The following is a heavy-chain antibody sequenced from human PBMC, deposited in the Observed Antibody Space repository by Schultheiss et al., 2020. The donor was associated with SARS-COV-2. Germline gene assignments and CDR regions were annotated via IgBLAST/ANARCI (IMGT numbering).Heavy chain of an antibody. CDR2: INPNSGGT. CDR1: GYTFTGYY. V-gene: IGHV1-2*02. CDR3: ARDSRGYCSGGSCYLANFDS. D-gene: IGHD2-15*01. J-gene: IGHJ4*02. Sequence: ASVKVSCKASGYTFTGYYMHWVRQAPGQGLEWMGWINPNSGGTNYAQKFQGRVTMTRDTSISTAYMELSRLRSDDTAVYYCARDSRGYCSGGSCYLANFDSWGQGNLGTGSS.